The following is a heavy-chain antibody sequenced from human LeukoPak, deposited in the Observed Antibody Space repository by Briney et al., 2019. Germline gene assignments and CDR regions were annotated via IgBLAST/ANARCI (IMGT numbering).Heavy chain of an antibody. CDR3: AELGITMIGGV. V-gene: IGHV3-7*01. D-gene: IGHD3-10*02. CDR1: GFTFSNYW. CDR2: INPDGSEK. J-gene: IGHJ6*04. Sequence: GGSLRLSCAASGFTFSNYWMSWVRQAPGKGLEWVANINPDGSEKYSVDSVTGRFTISRDNGENTMFLEMNNLRAEDTAVYYCAELGITMIGGVWGKGTTVTISS.